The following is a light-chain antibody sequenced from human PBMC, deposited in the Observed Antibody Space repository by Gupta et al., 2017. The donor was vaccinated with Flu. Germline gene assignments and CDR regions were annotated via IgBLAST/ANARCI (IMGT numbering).Light chain of an antibody. CDR2: GAS. Sequence: EIVLTQSPGTLSLSPGERATLSCRASQSVRSSYLAWYQQKPGQAPRLLMYGASSRATGIPDRFSGSGSGTDFTLTISRREPEDFAVYYCQQEYSSPWTFGQGTKVEIK. CDR3: QQEYSSPWT. V-gene: IGKV3-20*01. CDR1: QSVRSSY. J-gene: IGKJ1*01.